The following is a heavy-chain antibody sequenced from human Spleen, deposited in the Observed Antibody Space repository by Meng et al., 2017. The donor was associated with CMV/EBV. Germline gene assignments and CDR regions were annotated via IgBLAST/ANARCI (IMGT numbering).Heavy chain of an antibody. Sequence: SGGTLSGKAISWVRQAPGQGLEWLGGILPISDRSNYAQKFQTRIAITLDESTTTAYMDLFSLRPDDTAVYYCATSGLGYGGNMEFDQWGQGSLVTVSS. CDR1: GGTLSGKA. J-gene: IGHJ4*02. D-gene: IGHD4-23*01. CDR2: ILPISDRS. CDR3: ATSGLGYGGNMEFDQ. V-gene: IGHV1-69*01.